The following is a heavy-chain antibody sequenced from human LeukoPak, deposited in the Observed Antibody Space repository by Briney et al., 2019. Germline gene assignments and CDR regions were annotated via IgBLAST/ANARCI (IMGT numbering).Heavy chain of an antibody. CDR3: ARIAAAGFDY. V-gene: IGHV3-48*03. CDR2: ISSSGSTI. J-gene: IGHJ4*02. CDR1: GFSFSDSA. D-gene: IGHD6-13*01. Sequence: PGGSLRLSCAASGFSFSDSAIHWVRQASGKGLEWVSYISSSGSTIYYADSVKGRFTISRDNAKNSLYLQMNSLRAEDTAVYYCARIAAAGFDYWGQGTLVTVSS.